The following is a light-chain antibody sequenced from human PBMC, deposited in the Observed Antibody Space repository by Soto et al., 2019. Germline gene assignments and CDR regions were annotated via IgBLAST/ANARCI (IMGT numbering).Light chain of an antibody. CDR1: QSVGSY. J-gene: IGKJ4*01. CDR2: DAS. CDR3: QQRSNWLT. Sequence: EIVLTQSPATLSLSPGERATLSCRASQSVGSYLAWYQQKPGQAPGLLIYDASNRATGIPARFSGSGSGTDFTLTISSLEPEDFAVYFCQQRSNWLTFGGGTKVEIK. V-gene: IGKV3-11*01.